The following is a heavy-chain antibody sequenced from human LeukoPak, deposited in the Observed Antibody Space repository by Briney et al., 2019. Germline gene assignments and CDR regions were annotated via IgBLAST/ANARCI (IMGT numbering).Heavy chain of an antibody. CDR1: GVTVSSNY. J-gene: IGHJ6*03. CDR2: IYSGGST. Sequence: GGSLGRSCAASGVTVSSNYRSWVRQAPGKGLEWVSVIYSGGSTYFADSVKGRFTISRDNSKNTLYLQMNSLRAEDTAVYYCAREVRYSSGWYYYYYMDVWGKGTTVTVSS. D-gene: IGHD6-19*01. CDR3: AREVRYSSGWYYYYYMDV. V-gene: IGHV3-53*05.